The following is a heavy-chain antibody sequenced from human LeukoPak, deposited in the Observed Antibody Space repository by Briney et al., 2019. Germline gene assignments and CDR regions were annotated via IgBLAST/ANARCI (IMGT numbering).Heavy chain of an antibody. J-gene: IGHJ4*02. D-gene: IGHD3-10*01. Sequence: GASVKVSCKASGGTFSSYAISWVRQAPGQGLEWMGGIIPIFGTANYAQKFQGRVTITADESTSTAYMELSSLRSEDTAVYYCARELDCQGKNAGSQNDEGGQGTLVSVSS. CDR3: ARELDCQGKNAGSQNDE. V-gene: IGHV1-69*13. CDR2: IIPIFGTA. CDR1: GGTFSSYA.